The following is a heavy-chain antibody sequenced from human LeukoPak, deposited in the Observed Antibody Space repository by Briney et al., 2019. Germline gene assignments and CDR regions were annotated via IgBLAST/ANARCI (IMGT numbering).Heavy chain of an antibody. CDR1: GSTFSSYA. CDR2: ISYDGSNK. V-gene: IGHV3-30*04. D-gene: IGHD4-23*01. CDR3: ARVAGTVVTPDAFDI. Sequence: GGSLRLSCAASGSTFSSYAMHWVRQAPGKGLEWVAVISYDGSNKYYADSVKGRFTISRDNSKNTLYLQMNSLRAEDTAVYYCARVAGTVVTPDAFDIWGQGTAVTVSS. J-gene: IGHJ3*02.